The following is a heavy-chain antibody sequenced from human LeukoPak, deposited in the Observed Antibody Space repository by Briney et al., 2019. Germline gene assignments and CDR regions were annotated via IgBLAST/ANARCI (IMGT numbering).Heavy chain of an antibody. CDR3: AREMYDSGGYRLSYLDY. CDR2: MRSSGST. Sequence: PSDTLSLICTVSGPSISSTIYYWGWIRQPPGKGLEWIGSMRSSGSTYYNPSLKSRLTISIDMSKNQFSLKLNSVAAAEPAVDYCAREMYDSGGYRLSYLDYWGQGTLVTVSS. D-gene: IGHD3-22*01. CDR1: GPSISSTIYY. V-gene: IGHV4-39*07. J-gene: IGHJ4*02.